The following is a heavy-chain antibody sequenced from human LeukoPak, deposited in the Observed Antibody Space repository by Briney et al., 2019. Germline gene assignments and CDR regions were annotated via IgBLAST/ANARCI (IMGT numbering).Heavy chain of an antibody. D-gene: IGHD3-3*01. CDR2: IRRKDYGGTT. CDR3: TRDQDFWSGPFDV. V-gene: IGHV3-49*04. CDR1: GFTFGDYS. J-gene: IGHJ6*04. Sequence: PGGSLRLSCTASGFTFGDYSLSWVRQAPEKGLEWVGFIRRKDYGGTTEYAPSVKGRFIISRDDSKSTAYLQMNSLKTEDTAVYYCTRDQDFWSGPFDVWGKGTTVTVSS.